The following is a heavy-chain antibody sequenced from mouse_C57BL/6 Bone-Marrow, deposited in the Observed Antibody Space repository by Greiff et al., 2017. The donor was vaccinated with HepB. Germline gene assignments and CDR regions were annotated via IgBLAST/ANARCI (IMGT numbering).Heavy chain of an antibody. J-gene: IGHJ3*01. V-gene: IGHV1-81*01. CDR1: GYTFTSYG. CDR3: AREGTYYSNYGFAY. D-gene: IGHD2-5*01. Sequence: VKLQESGAELARPGASVKLSCKASGYTFTSYGISWVKQRTGQGLEWIGEIYPRSGNTYYNEKFKGKATLTADKSSSTAYMELRSLTSEDSAVYFCAREGTYYSNYGFAYWGQGTLVTVSA. CDR2: IYPRSGNT.